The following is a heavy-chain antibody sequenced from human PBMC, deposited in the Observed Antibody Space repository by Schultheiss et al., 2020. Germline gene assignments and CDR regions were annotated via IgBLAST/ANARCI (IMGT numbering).Heavy chain of an antibody. Sequence: TLSLTCTVSGGSISSYYWSWIRQPPGKGLEWIGYIYYSGSTNYNPSLKSRVTISVDTSKHHFSLRLSSVTAADTAVYYCVRDRRNGYNHEAFDYWGQGTLVTVSS. CDR2: IYYSGST. D-gene: IGHD5-24*01. V-gene: IGHV4-59*12. CDR1: GGSISSYY. CDR3: VRDRRNGYNHEAFDY. J-gene: IGHJ4*02.